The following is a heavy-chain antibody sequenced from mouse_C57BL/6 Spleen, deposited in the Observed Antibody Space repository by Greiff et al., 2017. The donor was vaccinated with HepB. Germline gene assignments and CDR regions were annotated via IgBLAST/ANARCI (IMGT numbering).Heavy chain of an antibody. V-gene: IGHV1-72*01. J-gene: IGHJ1*03. CDR1: GYTFTSYW. CDR2: IDPNSGGT. Sequence: QVHVKQPGAELVKPGASVKLSCKASGYTFTSYWMHWVKQRPGRGLEWIGRIDPNSGGTKYNEKFKSKATLTVDKPSSTAYMQLSSLTSEDSAVYYCARFPTVVVPYWYFDVWGTGTTVTVSS. CDR3: ARFPTVVVPYWYFDV. D-gene: IGHD1-1*01.